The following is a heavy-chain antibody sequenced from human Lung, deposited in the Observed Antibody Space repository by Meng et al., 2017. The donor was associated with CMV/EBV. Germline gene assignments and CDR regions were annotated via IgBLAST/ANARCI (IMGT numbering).Heavy chain of an antibody. CDR1: GLTFSSHP. CDR2: ISGSGGST. Sequence: ESXKISXVASGLTFSSHPMTWVRQAPGKGLEWVSSISGSGGSTYSADSVQGRFTISRDNSKNTLYLQMSALRDKDTALYYCARGGPVAGKNWFDRWGTGTXIPVAS. V-gene: IGHV3-23*01. D-gene: IGHD6-19*01. CDR3: ARGGPVAGKNWFDR. J-gene: IGHJ5*02.